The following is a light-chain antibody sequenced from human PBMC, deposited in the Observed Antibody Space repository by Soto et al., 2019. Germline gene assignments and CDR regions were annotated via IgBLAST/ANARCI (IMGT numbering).Light chain of an antibody. J-gene: IGLJ3*02. CDR2: SNT. CDR3: QSFDTSLRGWV. V-gene: IGLV1-40*01. Sequence: QSVLTQPPSVSGAPGQRVTISCTGTSSNLGADYDVHWYQQHPGTAPKYLIYSNTNRPSGVPDRFSGSKSGTSASLAISGLQAEDEADYFCQSFDTSLRGWVFGGGTKLTVL. CDR1: SSNLGADYD.